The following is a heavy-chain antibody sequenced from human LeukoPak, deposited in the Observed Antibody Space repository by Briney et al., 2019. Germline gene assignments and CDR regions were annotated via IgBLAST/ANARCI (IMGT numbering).Heavy chain of an antibody. Sequence: PGGSLRLSCAASGFSFNMAWMHWVRQAPGKGLVWVARITSDGSVTTYADSVRGRFTISRDNAKNTLYLQMNSLSAEDTAVYYCTGDSSVAFGSGRVPWFDPWGQGTLVTVSS. CDR2: ITSDGSVT. J-gene: IGHJ5*02. CDR3: TGDSSVAFGSGRVPWFDP. V-gene: IGHV3-74*01. CDR1: GFSFNMAW. D-gene: IGHD3-10*01.